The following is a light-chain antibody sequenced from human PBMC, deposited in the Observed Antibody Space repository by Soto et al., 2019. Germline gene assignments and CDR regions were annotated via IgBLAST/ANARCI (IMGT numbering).Light chain of an antibody. CDR2: DAS. Sequence: EIVLTQSPATLSLSPGERATLSCRATQSVSSYLAWYQQKPGQAPRLLIYDASNRATAIPARFSGIGSGTDFTLAISIIEPEDFAVYDCQEGSNSPLGTFGVGTKVDSK. V-gene: IGKV3-11*01. CDR3: QEGSNSPLGT. CDR1: QSVSSY. J-gene: IGKJ4*02.